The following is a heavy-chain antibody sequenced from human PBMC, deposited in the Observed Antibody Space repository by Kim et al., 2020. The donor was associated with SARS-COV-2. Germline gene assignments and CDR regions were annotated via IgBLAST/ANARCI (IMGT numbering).Heavy chain of an antibody. J-gene: IGHJ4*02. V-gene: IGHV3-21*01. D-gene: IGHD1-1*01. CDR3: ARERNNGY. Sequence: STDISDTDSVKGRFTISRDNAKNSLYLQLNSLRAEDTAVYYCARERNNGYWGQGTLVTVSS. CDR2: STDI.